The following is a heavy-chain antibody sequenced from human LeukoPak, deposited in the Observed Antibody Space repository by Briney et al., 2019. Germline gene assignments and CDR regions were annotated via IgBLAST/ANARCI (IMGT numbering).Heavy chain of an antibody. Sequence: SETLSLTCAVYGGAFSGYYWSWIRQPPGKGLDWIGEINHSGSTNYNPFVKSRVTISVDTPKNQFSLKLSSVTAADTAVYYSARALGYQLPQRSLYYFDYWGQGTLVTVSS. CDR1: GGAFSGYY. V-gene: IGHV4-34*01. CDR3: ARALGYQLPQRSLYYFDY. J-gene: IGHJ4*02. D-gene: IGHD2-2*01. CDR2: INHSGST.